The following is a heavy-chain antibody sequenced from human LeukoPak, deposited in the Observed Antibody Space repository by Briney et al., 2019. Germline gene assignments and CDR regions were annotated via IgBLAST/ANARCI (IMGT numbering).Heavy chain of an antibody. D-gene: IGHD3-10*01. V-gene: IGHV4-4*02. J-gene: IGHJ3*02. CDR1: GGSISSSNW. CDR2: IYHSGST. CDR3: AQTRHYYGSGPDAFDI. Sequence: SETLSLTCAVSGGSISSSNWWSWVRQPPGQGPEWIGEIYHSGSTNYNPSLKSRVTISVDTSKNQFSLKLSSVTAADTAVYYCAQTRHYYGSGPDAFDIWGQGTMVTVSS.